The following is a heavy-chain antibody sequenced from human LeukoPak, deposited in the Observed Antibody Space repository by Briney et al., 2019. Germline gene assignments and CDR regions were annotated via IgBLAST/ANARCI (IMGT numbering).Heavy chain of an antibody. V-gene: IGHV3-7*01. Sequence: GGSLGLSCVASGFNFNNNWMAWVRQAPGKGPELVAHINHDGRHTGYVDSVKGLFTISRDNAKSSLYLQLNSLRAEDTAMDYCAKYLSRAFDCWGQGSMITVSS. CDR3: AKYLSRAFDC. J-gene: IGHJ4*02. CDR1: GFNFNNNW. D-gene: IGHD2/OR15-2a*01. CDR2: INHDGRHT.